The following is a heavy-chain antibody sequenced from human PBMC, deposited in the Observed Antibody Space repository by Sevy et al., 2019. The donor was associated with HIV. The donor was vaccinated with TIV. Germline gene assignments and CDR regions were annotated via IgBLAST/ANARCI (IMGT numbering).Heavy chain of an antibody. D-gene: IGHD6-19*01. Sequence: SETLSLTCTVSGGSVNSASYYWSWIRQPPGKGLEWIGYVYYTGSTNYNPSLKSRLTMSVETSKNQFSRKLSSVTAADTAVYYCARETHRYSSGWYGYFDYWGQGTLVTVSS. CDR2: VYYTGST. CDR1: GGSVNSASYY. CDR3: ARETHRYSSGWYGYFDY. J-gene: IGHJ4*02. V-gene: IGHV4-61*01.